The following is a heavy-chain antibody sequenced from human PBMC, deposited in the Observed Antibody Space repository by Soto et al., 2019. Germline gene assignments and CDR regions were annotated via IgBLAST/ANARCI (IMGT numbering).Heavy chain of an antibody. CDR1: GFTFRSYW. J-gene: IGHJ4*02. V-gene: IGHV3-7*03. Sequence: PGESLKISCATSGFTFRSYWMSWVRQAPGKGLEWVANINQDGSEKQYVDYVKGRFTVSRDSAKKSIDLQLNSLRPEDTDVYYCARAEDYDHWGGTPKYFDSWGQGTKVTVSS. CDR3: ARAEDYDHWGGTPKYFDS. CDR2: INQDGSEK. D-gene: IGHD3-3*01.